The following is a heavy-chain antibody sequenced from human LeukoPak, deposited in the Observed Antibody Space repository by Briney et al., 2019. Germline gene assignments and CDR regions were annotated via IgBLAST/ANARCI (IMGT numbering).Heavy chain of an antibody. J-gene: IGHJ3*02. CDR2: IIPIFGTA. CDR1: GGTFSSYA. V-gene: IGHV1-69*13. Sequence: SVKVSCKASGGTFSSYAISWVRQAPGQGLEWMGGIIPIFGTANYAQKFQGRVTITADESTSTAYMELSSLRSEDTAVYYCASKTVTIDAFDIWGQGTMVTVSS. D-gene: IGHD4-17*01. CDR3: ASKTVTIDAFDI.